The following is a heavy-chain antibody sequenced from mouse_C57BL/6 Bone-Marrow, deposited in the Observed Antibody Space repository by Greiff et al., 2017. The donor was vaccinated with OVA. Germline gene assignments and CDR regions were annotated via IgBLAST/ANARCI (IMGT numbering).Heavy chain of an antibody. CDR1: GYSITSGYY. D-gene: IGHD2-4*01. CDR2: ISYDGSN. Sequence: ESGPGLVKPSQSLSLTCSVTGYSITSGYYWNWIRQFPGNKLEWMGYISYDGSNNYNPSLKNRISITRDTSKNQFFLKLNSVTTEDTATYYCARGLLYDYDGWYFDVWGTGTTVTVSS. CDR3: ARGLLYDYDGWYFDV. J-gene: IGHJ1*03. V-gene: IGHV3-6*01.